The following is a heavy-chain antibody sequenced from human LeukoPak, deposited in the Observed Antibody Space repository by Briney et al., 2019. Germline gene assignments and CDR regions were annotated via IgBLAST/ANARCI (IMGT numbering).Heavy chain of an antibody. CDR1: GYTFTSYD. CDR3: ARGRGSRLDY. V-gene: IGHV1-8*01. CDR2: MDPNSGNT. J-gene: IGHJ4*02. Sequence: GASVTVSCKASGYTFTSYDINWVRQATGQGLEWMGWMDPNSGNTGYAQKFQGRVTMTRNTSISTAYMELSSLRSEDTAVYYCARGRGSRLDYWGQGTLVTVYS.